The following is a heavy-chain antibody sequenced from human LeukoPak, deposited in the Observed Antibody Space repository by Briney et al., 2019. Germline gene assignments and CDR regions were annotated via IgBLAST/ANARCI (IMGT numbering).Heavy chain of an antibody. D-gene: IGHD5-12*01. J-gene: IGHJ4*02. V-gene: IGHV3-23*01. CDR2: ISGSGGST. CDR1: GFTFSSCA. Sequence: PGGSLRLSCAASGFTFSSCAMSWVRQAPGKGLEWVSAISGSGGSTYYADSVKGRFTISRDNSKNTLYLQMNSLRAEDTAVYYCAKRPPYSGYEAHFDYWGQGTLVTVSS. CDR3: AKRPPYSGYEAHFDY.